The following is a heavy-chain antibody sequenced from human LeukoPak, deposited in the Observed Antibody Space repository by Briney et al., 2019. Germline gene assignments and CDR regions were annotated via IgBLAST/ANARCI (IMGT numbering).Heavy chain of an antibody. Sequence: PGGSLRLSCAASGFTFSSYSMNWVRQAPGKGLEWVSYISSSSSTIYYADSVKGRFTISRDNAKNSLYLQMNSLRAEDTAVYYCAREYLQAGMTTVTTRKKAFDIWGQGTMVTVSS. CDR3: AREYLQAGMTTVTTRKKAFDI. V-gene: IGHV3-48*01. CDR2: ISSSSSTI. J-gene: IGHJ3*02. CDR1: GFTFSSYS. D-gene: IGHD4-17*01.